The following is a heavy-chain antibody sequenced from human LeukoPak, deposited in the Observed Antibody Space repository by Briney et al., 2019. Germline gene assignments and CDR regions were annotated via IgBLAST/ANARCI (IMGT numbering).Heavy chain of an antibody. J-gene: IGHJ4*02. CDR2: INSDGSST. Sequence: PGGSLRLSCAASGFTFSSYWMHWVRQAPGKGLVWVSRINSDGSSTSYADSVKGRFTISRDNAKNTLYLQMNSLRAEDTAVYYCASKGVGGSYPFDYWGERTLVTAST. V-gene: IGHV3-74*01. D-gene: IGHD1-26*01. CDR1: GFTFSSYW. CDR3: ASKGVGGSYPFDY.